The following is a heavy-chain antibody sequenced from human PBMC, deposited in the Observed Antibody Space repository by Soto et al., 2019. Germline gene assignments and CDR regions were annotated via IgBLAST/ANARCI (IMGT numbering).Heavy chain of an antibody. V-gene: IGHV4-30-4*01. Sequence: PSETLSLTCTVSGASIRSSDYYWSWICQPPGKGLEWIGYIYISGCNYYNPSLKSRVTISEGTSNNHFSLKLSSVTAADTAVYYCARGLYGYYAFDHWGQGALVTVSS. CDR1: GASIRSSDYY. D-gene: IGHD4-17*01. CDR3: ARGLYGYYAFDH. CDR2: IYISGCN. J-gene: IGHJ4*02.